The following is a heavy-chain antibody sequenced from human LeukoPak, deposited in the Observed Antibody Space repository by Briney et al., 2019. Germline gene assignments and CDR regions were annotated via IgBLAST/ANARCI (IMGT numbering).Heavy chain of an antibody. V-gene: IGHV1-2*04. CDR1: GYTFTGYY. CDR2: INPNSGGT. D-gene: IGHD6-13*01. J-gene: IGHJ4*02. Sequence: APVKVSCKASGYTFTGYYMHWVRQAPGQGLEWMGWINPNSGGTNYAQKFQGWVTMTRDTSISTAFMELSRLKSDDTAVYYCARVNAAAGNSLDYWGQGTLVTVSS. CDR3: ARVNAAAGNSLDY.